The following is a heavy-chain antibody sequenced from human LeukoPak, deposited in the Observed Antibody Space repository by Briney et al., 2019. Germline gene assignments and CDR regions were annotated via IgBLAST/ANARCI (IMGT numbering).Heavy chain of an antibody. V-gene: IGHV4-59*08. D-gene: IGHD6-19*01. Sequence: SETLSLTCTVSGGSISSYYWSWIRQPPGKGLEWIGYIYYSGSTNYNPSLKSRVTISVDTSKNQFSLKLSSVTAADTAVYYCARHPASSIAVAGGVYFDYWGQGTLVTVSS. CDR3: ARHPASSIAVAGGVYFDY. CDR1: GGSISSYY. CDR2: IYYSGST. J-gene: IGHJ4*02.